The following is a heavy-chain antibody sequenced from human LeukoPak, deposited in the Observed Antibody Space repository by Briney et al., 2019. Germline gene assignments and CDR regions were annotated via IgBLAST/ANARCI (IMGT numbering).Heavy chain of an antibody. CDR3: ARASTVPYNWFDP. D-gene: IGHD4-17*01. Sequence: SVKVSCKASGGTFSSYTISWVPQAPGQGLEWMGRIIPILGIANYAQNFQRRVTITADKSTSTAYMELRIIISGSTSMYYCARASTVPYNWFDPLVRGTIVTVSS. CDR2: IIPILGIA. CDR1: GGTFSSYT. V-gene: IGHV1-69*02. J-gene: IGHJ5*02.